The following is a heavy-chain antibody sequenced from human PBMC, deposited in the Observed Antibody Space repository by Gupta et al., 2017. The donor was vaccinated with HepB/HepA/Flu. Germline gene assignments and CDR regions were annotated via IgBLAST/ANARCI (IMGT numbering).Heavy chain of an antibody. CDR3: AKDSSTSYYFYYGVDV. J-gene: IGHJ6*02. V-gene: IGHV3-30*18. D-gene: IGHD2-2*01. Sequence: QGQLVESGGGVVQPGRSLRLSCAASGFTFSSYAMHWVRQAPGKGLEWVALISYDGSNKYYADSVKGRFTIPRDNSKNTLYLQMNSLRGEDTAVYFCAKDSSTSYYFYYGVDVWGQGSTVTVSS. CDR1: GFTFSSYA. CDR2: ISYDGSNK.